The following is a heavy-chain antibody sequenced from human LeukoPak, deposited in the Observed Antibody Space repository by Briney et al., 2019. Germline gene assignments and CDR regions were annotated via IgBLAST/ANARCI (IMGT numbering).Heavy chain of an antibody. CDR2: ISSSSSYI. CDR1: GFTFSSYS. Sequence: GGSLRRSCAASGFTFSSYSMNWVRQAPGKGLEWVSSISSSSSYIYCADSVKGRFTISRDNAQNSLYLQMNSLRAEDTAVYYCARGSGSYYRTSNWFDPWGQGTLVTVSS. V-gene: IGHV3-21*01. CDR3: ARGSGSYYRTSNWFDP. D-gene: IGHD1-26*01. J-gene: IGHJ5*02.